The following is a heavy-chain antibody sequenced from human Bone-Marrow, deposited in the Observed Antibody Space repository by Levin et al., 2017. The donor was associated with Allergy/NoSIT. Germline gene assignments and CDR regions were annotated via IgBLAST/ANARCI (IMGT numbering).Heavy chain of an antibody. CDR1: GFTFSSYW. J-gene: IGHJ2*01. D-gene: IGHD6-13*01. CDR3: ARYPIAAGWYFDL. V-gene: IGHV3-7*01. Sequence: GESLKISCAASGFTFSSYWMTWVRQAPGRGLEWVANIKQDGSEKYYVDSMKGRFTISRDNAKNSLYLQMNSLRVEDTAVYYCARYPIAAGWYFDLWGRGTLVTVSS. CDR2: IKQDGSEK.